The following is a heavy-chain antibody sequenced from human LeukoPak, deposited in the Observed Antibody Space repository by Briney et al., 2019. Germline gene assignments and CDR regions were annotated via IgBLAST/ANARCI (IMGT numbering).Heavy chain of an antibody. CDR1: GFTFSSYA. V-gene: IGHV3-30-3*01. J-gene: IGHJ4*02. CDR3: ARDKLDGDYYFDY. D-gene: IGHD4-17*01. Sequence: GGSLRLSCAASGFTFSSYAMHWVRQAPGKGLEWGAVISYDGSNKYYADSVKGRFTISRDNSKNTLYLQMNSLRAEDTAVYYCARDKLDGDYYFDYWGQGTLVTVSS. CDR2: ISYDGSNK.